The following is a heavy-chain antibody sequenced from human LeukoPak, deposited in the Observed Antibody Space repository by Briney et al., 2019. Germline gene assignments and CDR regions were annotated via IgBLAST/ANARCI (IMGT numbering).Heavy chain of an antibody. V-gene: IGHV1-46*01. D-gene: IGHD1-14*01. CDR2: INPSGGST. Sequence: ASVKVSCKASGYTFTSYGISWVRQAPGQGLEWMGIINPSGGSTNYAQKFQGRVTMTRDTSTSTVYMELSSLRSEDTAMYYCARGRDHTFLIDYWGQGTLVTVSS. CDR3: ARGRDHTFLIDY. CDR1: GYTFTSYG. J-gene: IGHJ4*02.